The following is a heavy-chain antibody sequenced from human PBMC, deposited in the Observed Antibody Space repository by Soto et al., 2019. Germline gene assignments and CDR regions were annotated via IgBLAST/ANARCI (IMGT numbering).Heavy chain of an antibody. D-gene: IGHD6-19*01. Sequence: ASVKVSCKASGYTFTSYGISWVRQAPGQGLEWMGWISAYNGNTNYAQKLQGRVTMTTDTSTSTAYMELRSLRSDDTAVYYCARVPSCSSGWYWGFLNAFDIWGQGTMVTVSS. V-gene: IGHV1-18*01. J-gene: IGHJ3*02. CDR3: ARVPSCSSGWYWGFLNAFDI. CDR1: GYTFTSYG. CDR2: ISAYNGNT.